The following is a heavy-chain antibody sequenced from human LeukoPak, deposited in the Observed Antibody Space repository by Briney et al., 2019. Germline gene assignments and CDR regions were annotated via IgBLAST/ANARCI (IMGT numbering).Heavy chain of an antibody. CDR2: IYYSGST. D-gene: IGHD6-19*01. Sequence: PSQTLSLTCTVSGGSISSGDYYWSWIRQPPGKGLEWIGYIYYSGSTYYNPSLESRVTISVDTSKNQFSLKLSSVTAADTAVYYCAREVAVAGRYFDYWGQGTLVTVSS. V-gene: IGHV4-30-4*01. CDR3: AREVAVAGRYFDY. J-gene: IGHJ4*02. CDR1: GGSISSGDYY.